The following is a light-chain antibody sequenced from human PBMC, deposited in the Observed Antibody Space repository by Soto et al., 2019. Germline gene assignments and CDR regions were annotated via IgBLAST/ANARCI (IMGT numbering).Light chain of an antibody. Sequence: DIQLTQSPPTLSASVVDIVTITFLASQPISSWLAWYHQKPGKAPNLLIFDASNLESGVPSRFSGSGSGTEFTLTISSLRPDDFATYYCQQYHNYAYTCGQGTKGDIK. J-gene: IGKJ1*01. CDR2: DAS. CDR3: QQYHNYAYT. CDR1: QPISSW. V-gene: IGKV1-5*01.